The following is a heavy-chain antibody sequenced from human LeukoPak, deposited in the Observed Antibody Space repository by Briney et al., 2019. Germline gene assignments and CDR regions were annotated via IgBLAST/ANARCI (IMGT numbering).Heavy chain of an antibody. D-gene: IGHD2-2*01. J-gene: IGHJ4*02. CDR3: ARGVPAAARATYYFDY. CDR2: IIPILGIA. V-gene: IGHV1-69*04. CDR1: GGTFSSYA. Sequence: ASVKVSCKASGGTFSSYAISWVRQAPGQGLEWMGRIIPILGIANYAQKFQGRVTITADKSTSTAYMELSSLRSEDTAVYYCARGVPAAARATYYFDYWGRGTLVTVSS.